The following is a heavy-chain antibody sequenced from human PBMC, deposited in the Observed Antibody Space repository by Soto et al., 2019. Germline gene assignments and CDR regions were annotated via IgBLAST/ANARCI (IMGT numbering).Heavy chain of an antibody. Sequence: SETLSLTCTVSGGSISSSSYYWGWIRQPPGKGLEWIGSIFYSGSTYYNPSLKSRVTISVDTSKNQFSLKLSSVTAADTAVYYCARPSRLACWGQGTLVTVSS. D-gene: IGHD6-25*01. CDR3: ARPSRLAC. CDR1: GGSISSSSYY. CDR2: IFYSGST. J-gene: IGHJ1*01. V-gene: IGHV4-39*01.